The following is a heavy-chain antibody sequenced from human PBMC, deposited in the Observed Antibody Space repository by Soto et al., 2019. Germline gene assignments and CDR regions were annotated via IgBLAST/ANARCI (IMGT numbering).Heavy chain of an antibody. V-gene: IGHV4-28*01. J-gene: IGHJ3*02. CDR3: ARTSGADAFDI. D-gene: IGHD2-15*01. Sequence: SETLSLTCAVSGYSISSSNWWGWIRPPPGKGLEWIGYIYYSGSTYYSPSLKSRVAMSVDTSKNQFSLKLSSVTAVDTAVYYCARTSGADAFDIWGQGTMVTVSS. CDR2: IYYSGST. CDR1: GYSISSSNW.